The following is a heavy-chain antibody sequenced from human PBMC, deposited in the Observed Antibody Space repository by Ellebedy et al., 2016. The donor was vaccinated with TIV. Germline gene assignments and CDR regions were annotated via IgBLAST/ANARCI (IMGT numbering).Heavy chain of an antibody. D-gene: IGHD3-3*01. CDR3: AKGGSKSGYSFDL. V-gene: IGHV3-23*01. Sequence: GESLKISCVASGFTFSSYAMCWVRQAPGKGLEWVSTISDSGANTYFPDSVKGRFTISRDNAKNTLYLQMNSLRAEDTAVYDCAKGGSKSGYSFDLWGRGTLVTVSS. J-gene: IGHJ2*01. CDR1: GFTFSSYA. CDR2: ISDSGANT.